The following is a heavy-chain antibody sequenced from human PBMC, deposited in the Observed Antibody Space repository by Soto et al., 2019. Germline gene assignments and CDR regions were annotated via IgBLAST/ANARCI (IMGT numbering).Heavy chain of an antibody. D-gene: IGHD5-18*01. Sequence: QVQMGESGGGVVQPGKSLRLSCAASGFTFSSYGMHWVRQAPGKGLEWVAVIWYDGSNKDYADAVRGRFTIARDNSKNTLYLQINSLRAEDTALYYCAREKDSTMGPSFDSWGQGTLVTVSS. CDR2: IWYDGSNK. CDR1: GFTFSSYG. J-gene: IGHJ4*02. CDR3: AREKDSTMGPSFDS. V-gene: IGHV3-33*08.